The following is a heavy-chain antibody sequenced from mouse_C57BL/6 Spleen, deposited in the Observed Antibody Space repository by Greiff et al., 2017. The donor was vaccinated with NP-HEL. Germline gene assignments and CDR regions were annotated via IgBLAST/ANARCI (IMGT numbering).Heavy chain of an antibody. D-gene: IGHD1-1*01. CDR1: GYAFSSSW. V-gene: IGHV1-82*01. J-gene: IGHJ4*01. CDR2: IYPGDGDS. CDR3: ARNSITSVVARDSMDY. Sequence: QVQLQQSGPELVKPGASVKISCKASGYAFSSSWMNWVKQRPGKGLEWIGRIYPGDGDSNYNGKFKGKATLTADKSSSTAYMQLSSLTSADSAVYFCARNSITSVVARDSMDYWGQGTSVTVSS.